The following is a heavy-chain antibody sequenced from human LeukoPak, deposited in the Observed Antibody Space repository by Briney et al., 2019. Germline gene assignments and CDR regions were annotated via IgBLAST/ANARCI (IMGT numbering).Heavy chain of an antibody. D-gene: IGHD6-13*01. CDR1: GFTFSSYA. J-gene: IGHJ4*02. V-gene: IGHV3-23*01. CDR3: AKSSSSWFDY. Sequence: GGSLRLSCAASGFTFSSYAMSWVRQAPGKGLAWVSTISGGSGSTYCADSVKGRFTISRDNSKNTLYLQMNSLRAEDTAVYYCAKSSSSWFDYWGQGTLVTVSS. CDR2: ISGGSGST.